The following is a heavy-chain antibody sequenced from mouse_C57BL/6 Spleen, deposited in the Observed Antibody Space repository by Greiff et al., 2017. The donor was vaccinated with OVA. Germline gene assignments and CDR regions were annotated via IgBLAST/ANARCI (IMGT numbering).Heavy chain of an antibody. Sequence: QVQLKQPGTELVKPGASVKLSCKASGYTFTSYWMHWVKQRPGQGLEWIGNINPSNGGTNYNEKFKSKATLTVDKSSSTAYMQLSSLTSEDSAVYYCARAIYDYDVGYAMDYWGQGTSVTVSS. CDR2: INPSNGGT. V-gene: IGHV1-53*01. D-gene: IGHD2-4*01. CDR3: ARAIYDYDVGYAMDY. CDR1: GYTFTSYW. J-gene: IGHJ4*01.